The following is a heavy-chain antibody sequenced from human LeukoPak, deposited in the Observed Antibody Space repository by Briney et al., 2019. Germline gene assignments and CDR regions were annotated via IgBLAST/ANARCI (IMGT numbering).Heavy chain of an antibody. V-gene: IGHV4-61*05. Sequence: SETLSLTCTVSGDSISSTNYYWSWIRQSSGKRLEWIGSFYYTGSPNYNPSLKSRVTILIDKSKKQFSLKLRSVTAADTAVYYCARQPHDFEYDGKVPFDSWGQGTLVIVSS. CDR3: ARQPHDFEYDGKVPFDS. J-gene: IGHJ4*02. CDR1: GDSISSTNYY. CDR2: FYYTGSP. D-gene: IGHD4-23*01.